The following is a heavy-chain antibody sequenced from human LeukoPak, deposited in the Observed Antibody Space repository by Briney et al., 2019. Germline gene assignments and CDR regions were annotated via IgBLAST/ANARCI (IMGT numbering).Heavy chain of an antibody. V-gene: IGHV3-48*03. Sequence: GGSLRLSCAASGFTFSSYEMNWVRQAPGKGLEWVSYISISGSTIHCADSVKGRFTISRNNAKNALYLQMNSPRAEDMAVYYCARDRPRVGLDYWGQGTLVTVSS. CDR2: ISISGSTI. J-gene: IGHJ4*02. CDR3: ARDRPRVGLDY. CDR1: GFTFSSYE. D-gene: IGHD2-2*01.